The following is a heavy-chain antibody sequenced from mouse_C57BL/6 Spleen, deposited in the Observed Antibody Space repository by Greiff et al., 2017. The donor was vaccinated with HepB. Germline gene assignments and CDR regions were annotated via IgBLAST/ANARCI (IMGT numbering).Heavy chain of an antibody. D-gene: IGHD2-10*01. CDR3: TTFLHDGC. CDR1: GYNIKDDY. V-gene: IGHV14-4*01. Sequence: VQLQQSGAELVRPGASVKLSCTASGYNIKDDYMHWVKQRPEQGLEWIGWIDPENGDTEYASKFQGKATITADTSSNTAYLQLSSLKSEDTAVYYSTTFLHDGCWGHGATLTV. J-gene: IGHJ2*01. CDR2: IDPENGDT.